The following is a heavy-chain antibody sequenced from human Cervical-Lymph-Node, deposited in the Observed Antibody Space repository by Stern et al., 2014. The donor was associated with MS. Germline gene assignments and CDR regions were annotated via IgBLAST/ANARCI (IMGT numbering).Heavy chain of an antibody. Sequence: EVQLVESGAEVKKPGESLKISCKGSGYSFTSYWIGWGRQMPGKGLEWLVIIYPGDSDTRYSPSFQGQVTISADKSISTAYLQWSSLKASDTAMYYCARSFSGIVVALDYWGQGTLVTVSS. CDR1: GYSFTSYW. V-gene: IGHV5-51*01. CDR3: ARSFSGIVVALDY. D-gene: IGHD2-15*01. CDR2: IYPGDSDT. J-gene: IGHJ4*02.